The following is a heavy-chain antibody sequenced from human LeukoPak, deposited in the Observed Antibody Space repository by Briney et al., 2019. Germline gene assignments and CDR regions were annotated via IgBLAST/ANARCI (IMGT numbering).Heavy chain of an antibody. CDR3: ARRRYNWNAIDY. V-gene: IGHV3-11*01. J-gene: IGHJ4*02. CDR2: ISSSGSTL. CDR1: GFTLSDYY. Sequence: GGSLRLSCAASGFTLSDYYMNWVRQAPGKGLEWVSYISSSGSTLYYADSVKGRITISRDNAKNSLYLQMNSLRAEDTAVYYCARRRYNWNAIDYWGQGTLVTVSS. D-gene: IGHD1-20*01.